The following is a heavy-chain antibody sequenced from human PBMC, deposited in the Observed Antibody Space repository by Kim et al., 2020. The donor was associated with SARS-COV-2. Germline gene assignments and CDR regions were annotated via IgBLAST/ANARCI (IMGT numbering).Heavy chain of an antibody. CDR2: ISGSGGST. CDR3: AKDSIAAAGKLRMGFGY. D-gene: IGHD6-13*01. J-gene: IGHJ4*02. Sequence: GGSLRLSCAASGFTFSSYAMSWVRQAPGKGLEWVSAISGSGGSTYYADSVKGRFTISRDNSKNTLYLQMNSLRAEDTAVYYCAKDSIAAAGKLRMGFGYWGQGSLVSVSS. CDR1: GFTFSSYA. V-gene: IGHV3-23*01.